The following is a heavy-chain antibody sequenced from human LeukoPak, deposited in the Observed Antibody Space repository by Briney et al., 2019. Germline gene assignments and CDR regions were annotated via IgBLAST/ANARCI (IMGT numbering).Heavy chain of an antibody. D-gene: IGHD6-13*01. CDR1: GFTFSSYW. CDR3: ARVKGDSSSWYAPYYYYYYYMDV. J-gene: IGHJ6*03. Sequence: GGSLRLSCAASGFTFSSYWMSWVRQAPGKGLEGVANIKQDGRENYYVDSVKGRFTISRDNAKNSLYLQMNSLRAEDTAVYYCARVKGDSSSWYAPYYYYYYYMDVWGKGTTVTVSS. CDR2: IKQDGREN. V-gene: IGHV3-7*01.